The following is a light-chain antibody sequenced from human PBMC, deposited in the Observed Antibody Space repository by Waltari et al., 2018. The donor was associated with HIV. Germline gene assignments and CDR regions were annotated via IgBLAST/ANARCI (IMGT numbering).Light chain of an antibody. CDR1: SLRTYY. J-gene: IGLJ2*01. CDR3: NSRDSPYVV. CDR2: GKN. V-gene: IGLV3-19*01. Sequence: SSELTQDPAVSVALGQTVRITCQGDSLRTYYTSWYQQKSGQAPVLVIYGKNSRPSGIPDRFSGSSSGNTASLTITGAQAEDEADYYCNSRDSPYVVFGGGTKLTVL.